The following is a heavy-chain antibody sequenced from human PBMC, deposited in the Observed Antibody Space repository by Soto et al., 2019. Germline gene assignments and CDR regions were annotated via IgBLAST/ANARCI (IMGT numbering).Heavy chain of an antibody. D-gene: IGHD2-21*02. CDR3: ATDIVVVTDAPYYYYYGMDV. Sequence: ASVKVSCKVSGYTLTELSMHWVRQAPGKGREWMGGFDPEDGETIYAQKFQGRVTMTEDTSTDTAYMELSSLRSEDTAVYYCATDIVVVTDAPYYYYYGMDVWGQGXTVTVSS. V-gene: IGHV1-24*01. CDR2: FDPEDGET. CDR1: GYTLTELS. J-gene: IGHJ6*02.